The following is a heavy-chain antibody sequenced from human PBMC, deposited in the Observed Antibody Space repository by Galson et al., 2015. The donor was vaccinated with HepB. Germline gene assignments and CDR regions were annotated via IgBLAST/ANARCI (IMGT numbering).Heavy chain of an antibody. Sequence: SLRLSCAGSGFSFSRYGIHWVRQAPGKGLEWVAFISYDGKQKYFADSLKGRFTVSGDNSKNTIYLQLNSLRPDDTAVYRCAKEGYIYGKGGPDNWGQGTLVTVSS. CDR3: AKEGYIYGKGGPDN. D-gene: IGHD4-17*01. CDR1: GFSFSRYG. J-gene: IGHJ4*02. CDR2: ISYDGKQK. V-gene: IGHV3-30*18.